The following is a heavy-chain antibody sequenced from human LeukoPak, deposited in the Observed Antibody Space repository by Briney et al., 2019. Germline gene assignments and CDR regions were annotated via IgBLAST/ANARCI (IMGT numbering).Heavy chain of an antibody. V-gene: IGHV3-23*01. D-gene: IGHD5-12*01. J-gene: IGHJ5*02. CDR2: ISGSGGST. Sequence: GGSLRLSCAASGFTFSSYSMNWVRQAPGKGLEWVSAISGSGGSTYYADSVKGRFTISRDNSKNTLYLQMNSLRAEDTAIYYCAKDDDWLRFEHWGRGTPVSVSS. CDR1: GFTFSSYS. CDR3: AKDDDWLRFEH.